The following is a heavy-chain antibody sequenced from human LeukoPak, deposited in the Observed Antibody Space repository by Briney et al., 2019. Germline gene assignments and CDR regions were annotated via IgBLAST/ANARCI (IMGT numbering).Heavy chain of an antibody. CDR2: VSSGSSTI. Sequence: GGSLRLSCAASGFTFSDYYMSWIRQAPGKALEWVSHVSSGSSTIYYADSVKGRFTVSRDNAKNSLYLQMNSLRAEDTAVYYCAELGITMIGGVWGKGTTVTISS. D-gene: IGHD3-10*02. CDR1: GFTFSDYY. V-gene: IGHV3-11*04. J-gene: IGHJ6*04. CDR3: AELGITMIGGV.